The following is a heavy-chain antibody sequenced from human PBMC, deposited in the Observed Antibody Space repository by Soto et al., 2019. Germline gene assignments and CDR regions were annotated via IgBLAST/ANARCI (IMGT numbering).Heavy chain of an antibody. D-gene: IGHD5-12*01. CDR2: ISAYNGNT. CDR3: ASMDIVGFDY. V-gene: IGHV1-18*01. Sequence: VKVSCKASGYTFTSYDINWVRQATGQGLEWMGWISAYNGNTNYAQKLQGRVTMTTDTSTSTAYMELRSLSSDDTAVYYCASMDIVGFDYWGQGTLVTVSS. J-gene: IGHJ4*02. CDR1: GYTFTSYD.